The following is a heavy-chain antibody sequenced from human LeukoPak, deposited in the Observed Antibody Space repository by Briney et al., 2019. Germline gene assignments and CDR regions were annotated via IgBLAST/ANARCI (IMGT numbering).Heavy chain of an antibody. CDR3: ARDEMDYGGNSGYYYYGMDV. Sequence: GSSVKVSCKASGGTFSSYAISWVRQAPGQGLEWMGRIIPILGIANYAQKFQGRVTITADKSTSTAYMELSSLRSEDTAVYCCARDEMDYGGNSGYYYYGMDVWGQGTTVTVSS. CDR1: GGTFSSYA. D-gene: IGHD4-23*01. J-gene: IGHJ6*02. CDR2: IIPILGIA. V-gene: IGHV1-69*04.